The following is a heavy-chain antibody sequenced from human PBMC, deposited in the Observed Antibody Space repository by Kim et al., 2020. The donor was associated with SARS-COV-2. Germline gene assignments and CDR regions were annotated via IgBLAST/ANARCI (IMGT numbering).Heavy chain of an antibody. CDR1: GFTFSSYN. CDR3: ARRHSGYEILTGYYPDAFDI. Sequence: GGSLRLSCAASGFTFSSYNMNWVRQAPGKGLEWVSSITSGSSYIYYADPVKGRFTISRDNAKNSLYLQMNSLRAEDTAVYYCARRHSGYEILTGYYPDAFDIWGQGTMVTVSS. D-gene: IGHD3-9*01. CDR2: ITSGSSYI. V-gene: IGHV3-21*01. J-gene: IGHJ3*02.